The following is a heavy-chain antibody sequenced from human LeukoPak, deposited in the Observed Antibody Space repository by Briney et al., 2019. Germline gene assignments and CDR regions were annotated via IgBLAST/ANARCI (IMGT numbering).Heavy chain of an antibody. CDR3: APRPLYDILTGYHDY. J-gene: IGHJ4*02. Sequence: GGSLRLSCAASGFTFRSYWMTWVRQAPGKGLEWVANINEDGSEKYYVDSVKGRFTISRDNANNSLYLQMNSLRAEDTAVYYCAPRPLYDILTGYHDYWGQGTLVTVSS. CDR2: INEDGSEK. D-gene: IGHD3-9*01. V-gene: IGHV3-7*01. CDR1: GFTFRSYW.